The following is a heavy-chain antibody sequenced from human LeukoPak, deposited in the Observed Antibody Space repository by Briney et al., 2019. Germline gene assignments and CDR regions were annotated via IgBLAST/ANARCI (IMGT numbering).Heavy chain of an antibody. CDR2: TDYKSKWYN. CDR1: GDSVSSNRAA. J-gene: IGHJ4*02. D-gene: IGHD3-16*01. V-gene: IGHV6-1*01. CDR3: ACEHVDTLDY. Sequence: SQTLSLTSAISGDSVSSNRAACNWIRQSPSSGLEWLGKTDYKSKWYNDYALSVQSRIAISPDTSKNQFSLQLASVAPEDRAVYYCACEHVDTLDYWGEGTLVIVSS.